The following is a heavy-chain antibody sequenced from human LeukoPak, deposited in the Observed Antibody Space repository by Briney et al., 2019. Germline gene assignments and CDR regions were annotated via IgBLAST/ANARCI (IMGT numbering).Heavy chain of an antibody. V-gene: IGHV3-30*18. CDR3: AKSVGATSLAIDY. Sequence: GGSLRLSCAASGFTFSSYGMHWVRQAPGKGLEGGAVISYDGSNKYYADSVKSRFTISRDNSKNTLYLQMNSLRAEDTAVYYCAKSVGATSLAIDYWGQGTLVTVSS. CDR2: ISYDGSNK. J-gene: IGHJ4*02. CDR1: GFTFSSYG. D-gene: IGHD1-26*01.